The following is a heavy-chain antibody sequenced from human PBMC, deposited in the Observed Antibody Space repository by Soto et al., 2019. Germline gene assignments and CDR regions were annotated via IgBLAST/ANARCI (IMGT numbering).Heavy chain of an antibody. CDR3: ARSFGNNDPYY. D-gene: IGHD2-8*01. CDR1: GGSIKSGDHY. CDR2: IYYRGST. J-gene: IGHJ4*02. V-gene: IGHV4-30-4*01. Sequence: SETLSLTCSVSGGSIKSGDHYWSWIRQPPGKGLEWIGYIYYRGSTYYNPSLKSRVIISVDTSKNQFSLNLTSVTAADTAVYYCARSFGNNDPYYWGQGTLDTVSS.